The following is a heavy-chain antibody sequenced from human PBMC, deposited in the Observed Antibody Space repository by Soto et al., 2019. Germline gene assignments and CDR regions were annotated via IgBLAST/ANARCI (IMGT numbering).Heavy chain of an antibody. CDR1: GGSISSGDYY. J-gene: IGHJ6*02. CDR3: ARAIVATIGGVDV. CDR2: IYYSGSS. Sequence: SETLSLTCTVSGGSISSGDYYWSWIRQPPGKGLEYIGYIYYSGSSHYNPSLKSRVTISLDTSRNQFSLKLSSVTAADTAVYYCARAIVATIGGVDVWGQGTTVTVSS. D-gene: IGHD5-12*01. V-gene: IGHV4-30-4*01.